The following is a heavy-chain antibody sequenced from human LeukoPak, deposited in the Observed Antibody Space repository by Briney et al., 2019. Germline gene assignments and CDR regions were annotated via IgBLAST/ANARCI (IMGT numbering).Heavy chain of an antibody. D-gene: IGHD2-15*01. CDR1: GFIFSSYA. V-gene: IGHV3-23*01. CDR2: ISGSGGST. J-gene: IGHJ6*02. CDR3: AKGEYPCSGGSCDAYNYYYYGMDV. Sequence: PGGSLRLSCAASGFIFSSYAMSWVRQAPGKGLEWVSAISGSGGSTYYADSVKGRFTISRDNSKNTLYLQMNSLRAEDTAVYYCAKGEYPCSGGSCDAYNYYYYGMDVWGQGTTVTVSS.